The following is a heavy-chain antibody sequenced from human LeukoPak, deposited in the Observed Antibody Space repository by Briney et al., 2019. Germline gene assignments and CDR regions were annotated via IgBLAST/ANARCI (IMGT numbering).Heavy chain of an antibody. D-gene: IGHD5-24*01. CDR2: ISYDGSNK. CDR1: GFTFSSYG. V-gene: IGHV3-30*18. Sequence: GGSLRLSCAASGFTFSSYGMHWVRQAPGKGLEWVAVISYDGSNKYYADSVKGRYTISRDNSKNTLYLQMNSLRAEDTAVYYCAKEEMATLLQINYFDYWGQGTLVTVSS. J-gene: IGHJ4*02. CDR3: AKEEMATLLQINYFDY.